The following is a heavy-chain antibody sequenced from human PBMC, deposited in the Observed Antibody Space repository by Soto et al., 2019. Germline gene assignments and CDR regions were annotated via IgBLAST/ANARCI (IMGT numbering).Heavy chain of an antibody. D-gene: IGHD5-18*01. CDR2: IVVGSGNT. CDR3: AAETGRYSYGFDY. Sequence: SGRVACQASGFTFTSSAVQWARQARGQRLEWIGWIVVGSGNTNYAQKFQERVTITRDMSTSTAYMELSSLRSEDTAVYYCAAETGRYSYGFDYWGQGTLVTVSS. J-gene: IGHJ4*02. CDR1: GFTFTSSA. V-gene: IGHV1-58*01.